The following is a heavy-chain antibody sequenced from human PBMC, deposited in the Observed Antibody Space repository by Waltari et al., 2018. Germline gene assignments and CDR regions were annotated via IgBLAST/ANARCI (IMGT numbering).Heavy chain of an antibody. CDR3: ARGPNTRYCSSTSCVGN. Sequence: QVQLQQWGAGLLKPSETLSLTCAVYGGSFCGYYWSWFRQPPGKGLEWIGEINQRRSTNYNLSLKGRVTISVDTSKNQVSLKLSSVTAADTAVYYCARGPNTRYCSSTSCVGNWGQGTLVTVSS. J-gene: IGHJ4*02. CDR1: GGSFCGYY. D-gene: IGHD2-2*01. CDR2: INQRRST. V-gene: IGHV4-34*01.